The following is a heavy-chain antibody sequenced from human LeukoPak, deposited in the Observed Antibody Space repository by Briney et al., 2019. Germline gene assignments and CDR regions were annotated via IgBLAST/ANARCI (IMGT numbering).Heavy chain of an antibody. Sequence: GALVKVSCKASGYTFTGYYMHWVRQAPGQGLEWMGWINPNSGGTNYAQKFQGRVTMTRDTSISTAYMELSRLRSDDTAVYYCARAGRYYGSGSYSAGYWGQGTLVTVSS. J-gene: IGHJ4*02. V-gene: IGHV1-2*02. CDR1: GYTFTGYY. D-gene: IGHD3-10*01. CDR3: ARAGRYYGSGSYSAGY. CDR2: INPNSGGT.